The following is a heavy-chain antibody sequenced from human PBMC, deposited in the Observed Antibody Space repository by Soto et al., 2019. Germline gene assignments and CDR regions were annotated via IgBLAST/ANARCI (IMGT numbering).Heavy chain of an antibody. V-gene: IGHV3-74*01. CDR1: GFTFSNYW. J-gene: IGHJ5*02. Sequence: PGGSLRLSCAASGFTFSNYWMHWVRQAPGEGLVWVSRIDSYGSTTNYADSVKGRFTVSRDNAKNSLYLQMNSLRAEDTALYYCAKDMFWLELSFLFDPWGQGTLVTVSS. CDR3: AKDMFWLELSFLFDP. D-gene: IGHD1-7*01. CDR2: IDSYGSTT.